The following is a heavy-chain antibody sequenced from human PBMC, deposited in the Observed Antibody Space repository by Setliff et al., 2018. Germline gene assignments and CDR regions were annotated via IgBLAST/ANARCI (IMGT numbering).Heavy chain of an antibody. J-gene: IGHJ6*03. CDR2: IKTDTGSP. V-gene: IGHV7-4-1*02. D-gene: IGHD3-10*01. CDR1: GYTFTTYA. Sequence: ASVKVSCKASGYTFTTYAMSWMRQAPGQGLEWMGWIKTDTGSPTYARGFTGRLVFSLDTSVGTTFLQISSLKAEDTAVYYCARGIYYYFSGGFYYMDGWGKGTTVTVSS. CDR3: ARGIYYYFSGGFYYMDG.